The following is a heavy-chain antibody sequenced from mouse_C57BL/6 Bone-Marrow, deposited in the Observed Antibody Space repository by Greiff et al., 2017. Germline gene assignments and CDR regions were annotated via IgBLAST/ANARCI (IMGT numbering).Heavy chain of an antibody. J-gene: IGHJ3*01. D-gene: IGHD3-2*02. CDR1: GYTFTGYY. V-gene: IGHV1-19*01. CDR2: IDPSDSYT. Sequence: SGPVLVKPGASVKMSCKASGYTFTGYYMNWVKQSHGKSLEWIGVIDPSDSYTNYNQKFKGKATLTVDTSSSTAYIQLSRLTSEVYAVYYCSSQAGYCFAYWGPGTLVTVSA. CDR3: SSQAGYCFAY.